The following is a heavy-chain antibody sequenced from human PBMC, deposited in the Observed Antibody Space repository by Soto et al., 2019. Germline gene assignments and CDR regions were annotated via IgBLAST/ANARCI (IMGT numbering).Heavy chain of an antibody. J-gene: IGHJ4*02. CDR3: ARVGSSSWPKRDY. CDR1: GGSFSGYY. CDR2: INHRGST. D-gene: IGHD6-13*01. V-gene: IGHV4-34*01. Sequence: QVQLQQWGAGLLKPSETLSLTCAVYGGSFSGYYWCWIRQPPGKGLEWIGEINHRGSTNYNPSLKSRVTISVDTSKNQFSLKLSSVTAADTAVYYCARVGSSSWPKRDYWGQGTLVTVSS.